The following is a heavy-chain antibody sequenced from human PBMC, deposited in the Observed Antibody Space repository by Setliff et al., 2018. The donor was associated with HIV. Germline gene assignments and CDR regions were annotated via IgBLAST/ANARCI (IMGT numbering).Heavy chain of an antibody. CDR1: GSSISTGYY. V-gene: IGHV4-38-2*01. CDR3: ARAPLYEFWSPGFDAFDI. Sequence: SETLSLTCAVSGSSISTGYYWGWIRQPPGKGLEWIGSIYHNGGTYYNPSLESRVTMSVDTSKNQFSLKLSSVTAADTAVYYCARAPLYEFWSPGFDAFDIWGQGTMVTVSS. D-gene: IGHD3-3*01. J-gene: IGHJ3*02. CDR2: IYHNGGT.